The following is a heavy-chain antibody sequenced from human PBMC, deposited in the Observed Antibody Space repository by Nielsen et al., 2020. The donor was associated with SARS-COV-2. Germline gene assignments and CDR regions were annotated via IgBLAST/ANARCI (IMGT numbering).Heavy chain of an antibody. J-gene: IGHJ6*02. CDR2: IYFSGRT. V-gene: IGHV4-31*03. D-gene: IGHD5-12*01. CDR1: GGSISSGGYS. CDR3: ARESSGYDHYNYGMDV. Sequence: TLSLTCTVSGGSISSGGYSWSWIRHHPGKGLEWIGYIYFSGRTCYNPSLKSRVTISVDTSKNQFSLSLRSVTAADTAVYYCARESSGYDHYNYGMDVWGQGTTVTVSS.